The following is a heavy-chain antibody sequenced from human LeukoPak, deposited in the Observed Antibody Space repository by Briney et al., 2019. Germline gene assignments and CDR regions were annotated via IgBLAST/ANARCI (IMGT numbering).Heavy chain of an antibody. J-gene: IGHJ4*02. D-gene: IGHD2/OR15-2a*01. V-gene: IGHV3-21*01. CDR1: GFTFSSYS. CDR2: ICSSSSYI. CDR3: ARGVFYFYFDY. Sequence: GGSLRLSCAASGFTFSSYSVNWVRRAPGKGREGDSSICSSSSYIYYADSVKGRFTISRDNAKNSLYLQMNSLRAEDTAVYYCARGVFYFYFDYWGQGTLVTVSS.